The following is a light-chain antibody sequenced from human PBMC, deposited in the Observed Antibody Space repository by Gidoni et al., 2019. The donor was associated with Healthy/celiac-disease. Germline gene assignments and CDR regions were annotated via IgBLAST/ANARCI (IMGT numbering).Light chain of an antibody. Sequence: IVLTQSPATLSLSPGERATLSCRASESVSSYLAGYQQKPGQAPRLLIYDASNRATGIPARFSGSGSGTDFTLTISSLEPEDFAVYYCQQRSNWPPEFTFGPXTKVDIK. CDR3: QQRSNWPPEFT. CDR1: ESVSSY. J-gene: IGKJ3*01. CDR2: DAS. V-gene: IGKV3-11*01.